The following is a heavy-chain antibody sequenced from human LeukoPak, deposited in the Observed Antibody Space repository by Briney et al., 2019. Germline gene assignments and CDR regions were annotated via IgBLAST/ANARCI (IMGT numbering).Heavy chain of an antibody. CDR2: LYSDGKT. Sequence: GGSLSLSCAVSGFIVSRNDMTWVRQAPGKELEWVSLLYSDGKTFYADSVKGRFTISRDNSKNTLNLQMNSLRADDTAVYYCARAVAGLYFDYGGQGTLVTVSS. V-gene: IGHV3-53*01. J-gene: IGHJ4*02. CDR1: GFIVSRND. CDR3: ARAVAGLYFDY. D-gene: IGHD6-19*01.